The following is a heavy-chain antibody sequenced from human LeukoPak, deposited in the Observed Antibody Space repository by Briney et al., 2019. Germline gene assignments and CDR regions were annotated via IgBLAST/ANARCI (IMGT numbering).Heavy chain of an antibody. Sequence: GGSLRLSCAASGFTFRSYAMSGVRQAPGKGLEWGSGTSGSGGSTYYAGSVKGRFTISRDNYKNTLYLKMNSLRVEDTAVYYCAKNGGSQCYSHLDSWGQGTLVTVSS. CDR2: TSGSGGST. CDR3: AKNGGSQCYSHLDS. D-gene: IGHD2-15*01. CDR1: GFTFRSYA. V-gene: IGHV3-23*01. J-gene: IGHJ4*02.